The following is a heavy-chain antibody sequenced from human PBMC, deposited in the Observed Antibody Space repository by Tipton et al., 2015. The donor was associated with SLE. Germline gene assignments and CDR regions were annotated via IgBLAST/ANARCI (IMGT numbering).Heavy chain of an antibody. CDR3: ARVVTIGAAHYYDIDV. Sequence: TLSLTCFVTGDSITSDIYYWGWIRQPPGKGLEWIGSVYDSGTTHYNPSLKSRVTMSVATSKTQFSLKLGSLTAADTAVYYCARVVTIGAAHYYDIDVWGQGTRVTVSS. CDR1: GDSITSDIYY. J-gene: IGHJ6*02. D-gene: IGHD2-21*02. V-gene: IGHV4-39*07. CDR2: VYDSGTT.